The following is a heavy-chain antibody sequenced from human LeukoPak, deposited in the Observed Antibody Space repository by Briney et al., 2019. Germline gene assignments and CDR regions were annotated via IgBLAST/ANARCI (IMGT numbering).Heavy chain of an antibody. Sequence: GGSLRLSCAASGFSVSDYWMTWVRQAPGKGLEWVANIKQDGSEKTYVDSVKGRFTISRDNAKNSLYLQMNSLRIEDTAMYYCARGVEPLAANTLAYWGQGTLVTVSS. D-gene: IGHD1-14*01. CDR1: GFSVSDYW. V-gene: IGHV3-7*01. CDR3: ARGVEPLAANTLAY. CDR2: IKQDGSEK. J-gene: IGHJ4*02.